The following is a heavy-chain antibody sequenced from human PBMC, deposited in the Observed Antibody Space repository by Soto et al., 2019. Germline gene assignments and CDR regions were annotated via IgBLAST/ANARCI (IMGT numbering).Heavy chain of an antibody. D-gene: IGHD3-10*01. CDR2: IIPIFGTA. V-gene: IGHV1-69*12. J-gene: IGHJ4*02. CDR3: AAPYGSGSYYNGFDY. CDR1: GGTFSSYA. Sequence: QVQLVQSGAEVKKPGSSVKVSCKASGGTFSSYAISWVRQAPGQGLEWMGGIIPIFGTANYAQKFQGRVTITADESTSTAYLGLGSLRSEDTAVYYCAAPYGSGSYYNGFDYWGQGTLVTVSS.